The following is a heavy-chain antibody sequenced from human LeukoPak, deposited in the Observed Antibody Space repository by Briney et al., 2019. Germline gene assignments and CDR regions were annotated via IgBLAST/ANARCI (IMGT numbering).Heavy chain of an antibody. Sequence: SETLSLTCAVYGGSFSGYYWSWIRQPPGKGLEWIGEINHSGSTNYNPSLKSRVTISVDTSKNQFPLKLSSVTAADTAVYYCAVSSGWYRYYFDYWGQGTLVTVSS. CDR2: INHSGST. CDR3: AVSSGWYRYYFDY. J-gene: IGHJ4*02. V-gene: IGHV4-34*01. D-gene: IGHD6-19*01. CDR1: GGSFSGYY.